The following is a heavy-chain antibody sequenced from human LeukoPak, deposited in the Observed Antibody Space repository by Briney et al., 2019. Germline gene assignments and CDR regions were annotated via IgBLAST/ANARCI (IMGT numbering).Heavy chain of an antibody. CDR2: INPNSGGT. D-gene: IGHD6-13*01. CDR1: GYTFTVYY. J-gene: IGHJ5*02. Sequence: GASVTVSFKASGYTFTVYYMHWVRQAPGQGLEWMGWINPNSGGTNYAQKFQGRVTMPRDTSISTAYMELSRLRSDDTAVYYCASGSIAAAGGGFDPWGQGTLVTVSS. V-gene: IGHV1-2*02. CDR3: ASGSIAAAGGGFDP.